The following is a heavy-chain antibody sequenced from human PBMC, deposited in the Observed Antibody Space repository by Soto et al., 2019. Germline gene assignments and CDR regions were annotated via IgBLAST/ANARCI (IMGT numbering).Heavy chain of an antibody. J-gene: IGHJ4*02. V-gene: IGHV4-39*01. Sequence: SETLSLTCTVSGGSISSSSYYWGWIRQPPGKGLEWIGSIYYSGSTYYNPSLKSRVTISVDTSKNQFSLKLSSVTAADTAVYYCARPPHFSAGTTPIDYWGQGTLVTVSS. CDR2: IYYSGST. D-gene: IGHD1-7*01. CDR3: ARPPHFSAGTTPIDY. CDR1: GGSISSSSYY.